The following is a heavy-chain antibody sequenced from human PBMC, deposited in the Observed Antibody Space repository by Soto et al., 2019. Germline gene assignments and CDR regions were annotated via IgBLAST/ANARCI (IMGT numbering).Heavy chain of an antibody. D-gene: IGHD1-1*01. CDR1: GYTFTSYG. J-gene: IGHJ4*02. CDR2: ISAHNGNT. Sequence: QVHLVQSGAEVKKPGASVKVSCKASGYTFTSYGITWVRQAPGQGLEWMGWISAHNGNTDYAQKLQGRVIVTRDTSTSTAYMELRSLISDDTAVDYCARGRYGDYWGQGALVTVSS. CDR3: ARGRYGDY. V-gene: IGHV1-18*01.